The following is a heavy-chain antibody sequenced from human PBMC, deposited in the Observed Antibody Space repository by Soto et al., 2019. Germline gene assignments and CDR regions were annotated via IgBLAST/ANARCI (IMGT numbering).Heavy chain of an antibody. CDR1: GYTFTGYY. J-gene: IGHJ4*02. V-gene: IGHV1-2*02. D-gene: IGHD5-12*01. Sequence: ASVKVSCKASGYTFTGYYMHWVRQAPGQGLEWMGWINPGNGNTNYAQKFQGRVTITRDTSASTAYMELSSLTSEDTAVYYCASGNCGYICYHDYWGQGTLVTVSS. CDR2: INPGNGNT. CDR3: ASGNCGYICYHDY.